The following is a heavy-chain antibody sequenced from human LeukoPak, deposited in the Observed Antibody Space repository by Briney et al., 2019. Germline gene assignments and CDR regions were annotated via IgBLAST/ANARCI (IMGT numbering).Heavy chain of an antibody. Sequence: HPGGSLRLSCAASGFTFSSYAMSWVRQAPGKGLEWVSAISGSGGSTYYADSVKGRFTISRDNSKNTLYLQMNSLRAEDTAVYYCAKVGLAGATYCYYYGMDVWGQGTTVTVSS. V-gene: IGHV3-23*01. J-gene: IGHJ6*02. CDR3: AKVGLAGATYCYYYGMDV. CDR1: GFTFSSYA. D-gene: IGHD1-26*01. CDR2: ISGSGGST.